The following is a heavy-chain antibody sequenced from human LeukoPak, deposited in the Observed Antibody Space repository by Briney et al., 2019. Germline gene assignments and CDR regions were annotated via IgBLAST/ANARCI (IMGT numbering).Heavy chain of an antibody. J-gene: IGHJ4*02. D-gene: IGHD5-12*01. CDR3: AREVIDYVDIVTTTYFDY. V-gene: IGHV4-61*01. CDR1: GGSVSRGSYF. CDR2: IYSSGSS. Sequence: PSETLSLTCTVSGGSVSRGSYFWSWIRQPPGKGLEWIGYIYSSGSSNYNPSLKSRVTLSVDTSKNQFSLKLSSVTAADTAVYYCAREVIDYVDIVTTTYFDYWGQGTLVTVSS.